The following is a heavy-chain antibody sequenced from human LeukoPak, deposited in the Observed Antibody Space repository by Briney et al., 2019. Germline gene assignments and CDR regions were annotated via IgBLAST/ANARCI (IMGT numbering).Heavy chain of an antibody. D-gene: IGHD1-26*01. Sequence: ASVKVSCKASGYSFIAYSMHWVRQAPGQGLEWMGWINRNSGATKYAQKFEGRVTMTRDTSATTAYMELSSLRSDDTAVYFCARDRGVGATLGLMDVWGQGTPVTVSS. J-gene: IGHJ6*02. V-gene: IGHV1-2*02. CDR3: ARDRGVGATLGLMDV. CDR2: INRNSGAT. CDR1: GYSFIAYS.